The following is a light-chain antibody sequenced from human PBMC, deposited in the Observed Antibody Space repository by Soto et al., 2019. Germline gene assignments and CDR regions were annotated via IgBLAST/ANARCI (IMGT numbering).Light chain of an antibody. CDR3: QSYDNGLSASV. CDR1: SSNIGAGHV. J-gene: IGLJ2*01. Sequence: QTVVTQPPSVSGAPGQRVTISCTGSSSNIGAGHVVHWYQQFPGRAPNLLIYGSSNRPSGVPDRFSGSKSGTSASLAITGLQAPDEAAYYCQSYDNGLSASVFGGGTKLTVL. CDR2: GSS. V-gene: IGLV1-40*01.